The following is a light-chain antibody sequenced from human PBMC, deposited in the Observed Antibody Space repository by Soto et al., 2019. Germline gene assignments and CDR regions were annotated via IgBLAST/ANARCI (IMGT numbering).Light chain of an antibody. CDR2: GNS. CDR1: SSKIGAGYD. V-gene: IGLV1-40*01. Sequence: QSALTQPPSVSGAPGQRVTISCTGSSSKIGAGYDVHWYQQLPGTAPKLLIYGNSNRPSGVPDRFSGSKSGTSASLAITGLQAEDEADYYCQSYDSSLSGSKFGGGPSSPS. CDR3: QSYDSSLSGSK. J-gene: IGLJ2*01.